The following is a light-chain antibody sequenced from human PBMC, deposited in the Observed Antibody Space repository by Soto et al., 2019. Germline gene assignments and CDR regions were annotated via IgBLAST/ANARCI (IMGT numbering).Light chain of an antibody. CDR1: QSISSQ. CDR3: QQYSDYPRT. CDR2: DAS. J-gene: IGKJ1*01. Sequence: DIQMTQSPSALAASVVDRVSSTCRASQSISSQLAWYQQKPGKAPKLLIYDASSLESGVPSRFSGSGSGTEFTLTISSLQPDDFATYYCQQYSDYPRTFGQGTKVDIK. V-gene: IGKV1-5*01.